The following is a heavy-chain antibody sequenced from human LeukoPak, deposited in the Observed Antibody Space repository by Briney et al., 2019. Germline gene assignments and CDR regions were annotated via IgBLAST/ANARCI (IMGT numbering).Heavy chain of an antibody. CDR1: GFTFSSYG. D-gene: IGHD3-3*01. Sequence: PGRSLRLSCAASGFTFSSYGMHWVRQAPGKGLEWVAVIWYDGSNKYYADSVKGRFTISRDNSKNTLYLQMNSLGAEDTAVYYCAMTRITIFGVVTHYFDYWGQGTLVTVSS. CDR3: AMTRITIFGVVTHYFDY. J-gene: IGHJ4*02. CDR2: IWYDGSNK. V-gene: IGHV3-33*01.